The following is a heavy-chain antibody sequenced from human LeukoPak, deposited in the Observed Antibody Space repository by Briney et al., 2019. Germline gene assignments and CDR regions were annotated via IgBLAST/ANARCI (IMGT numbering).Heavy chain of an antibody. D-gene: IGHD6-13*01. Sequence: ASVKVSCKASGYTFSSCDINWVRQATGQGLEWMGWMNPNSGNTGYAQKFQGRVSMTSNTSISTAYMELSSLRSEDTAVYYCTRGLRREQQLLRAFDDWGQGTLVTVSS. CDR3: TRGLRREQQLLRAFDD. CDR1: GYTFSSCD. CDR2: MNPNSGNT. V-gene: IGHV1-8*01. J-gene: IGHJ4*02.